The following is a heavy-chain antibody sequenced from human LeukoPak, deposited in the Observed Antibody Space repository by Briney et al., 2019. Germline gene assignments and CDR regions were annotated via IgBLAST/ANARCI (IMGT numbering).Heavy chain of an antibody. V-gene: IGHV4-4*07. CDR2: IINSGVT. CDR1: GDSISDYH. Sequence: SETLSLTCTVSGDSISDYHWSWIRQPAGKGLEWIGRIINSGVTNYNPSLNSRVTISVDTSKNQFSLKLSSVTAADTAVYYCARAGSGYYPFDYWGQGTLVTVSS. D-gene: IGHD3-22*01. CDR3: ARAGSGYYPFDY. J-gene: IGHJ4*02.